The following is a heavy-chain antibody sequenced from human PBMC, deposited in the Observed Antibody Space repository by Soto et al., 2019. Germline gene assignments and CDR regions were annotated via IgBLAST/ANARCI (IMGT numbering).Heavy chain of an antibody. V-gene: IGHV3-23*01. CDR3: VKWHTSNFDSLPFTGFDF. CDR2: MSGDGRT. CDR1: GFTFSDSV. Sequence: WGALRLSCVGSGFTFSDSVMAWVRQAPGKGLEWLSVMSGDGRTRYALSVTGRFTISRDNSKNTLYLQMRSLRAEDAAAYYCVKWHTSNFDSLPFTGFDFWGQGKHVTVSX. D-gene: IGHD3-22*01. J-gene: IGHJ4*02.